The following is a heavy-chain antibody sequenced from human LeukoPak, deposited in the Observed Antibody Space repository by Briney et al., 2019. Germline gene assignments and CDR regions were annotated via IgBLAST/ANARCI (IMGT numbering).Heavy chain of an antibody. CDR3: GKTTVGYSSGQKPAWPVDY. CDR2: IFGSGGSP. D-gene: IGHD5-18*01. V-gene: IGHV3-23*01. Sequence: HTGGSLRLSCEASGFTFGSHAMYWVRQAPGKGREWVAGIFGSGGSPHYADPVKGRFTISRDNSRNTVYLQINSLRAEDTAVYYCGKTTVGYSSGQKPAWPVDYWGQGTLVTVSS. CDR1: GFTFGSHA. J-gene: IGHJ4*02.